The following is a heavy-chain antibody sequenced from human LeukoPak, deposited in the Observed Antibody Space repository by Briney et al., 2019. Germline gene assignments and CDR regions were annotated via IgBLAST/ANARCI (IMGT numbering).Heavy chain of an antibody. Sequence: ASVKVSCKASGGTFSSYAISWVRQAPGQGLEWMGWISAYNGNTNYAQKLQGRVTMTTDTSTSTAYMELRSLRSDDTAVYYCARLEMATIRAFDIWGQGTMVTVSS. CDR1: GGTFSSYA. CDR2: ISAYNGNT. V-gene: IGHV1-18*01. D-gene: IGHD5-24*01. J-gene: IGHJ3*02. CDR3: ARLEMATIRAFDI.